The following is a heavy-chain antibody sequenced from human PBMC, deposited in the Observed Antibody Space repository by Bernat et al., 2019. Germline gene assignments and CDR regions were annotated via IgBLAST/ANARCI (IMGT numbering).Heavy chain of an antibody. CDR2: ISSNGGST. D-gene: IGHD3-22*01. J-gene: IGHJ4*02. CDR1: GFTFSSYA. V-gene: IGHV3-64*01. CDR3: ARDRYYDSSGSNLYFDY. Sequence: EVHLVESGGGLVQPGGSLRLSCAASGFTFSSYAMHWVRQAPGKGLEYVSAISSNGGSTYYANSVKGRFTISRDNSKNTLYLQMGSLRAEDMAVYYCARDRYYDSSGSNLYFDYWGQGTLVTVSS.